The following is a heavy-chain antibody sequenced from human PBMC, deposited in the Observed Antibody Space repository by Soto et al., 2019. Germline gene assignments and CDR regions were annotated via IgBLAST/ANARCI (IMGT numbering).Heavy chain of an antibody. V-gene: IGHV1-8*01. Sequence: GASVKVSCKASGYSFTNNDVSWVRQATGQGLEWMGWMNPGSGDTGYAQKFQGRVTMTRDISIATAYLELTSLRSDATDIYDCASMATGCSLNWFDPWGQGALVTVSS. CDR1: GYSFTNND. CDR3: ASMATGCSLNWFDP. D-gene: IGHD3-10*02. CDR2: MNPGSGDT. J-gene: IGHJ5*02.